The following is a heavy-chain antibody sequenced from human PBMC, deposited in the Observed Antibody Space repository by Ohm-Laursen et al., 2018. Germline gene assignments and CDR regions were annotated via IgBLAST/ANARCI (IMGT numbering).Heavy chain of an antibody. CDR2: IYYSGTI. V-gene: IGHV4-61*01. CDR1: GDSVRSGNYQ. CDR3: AREIIGHASPLLD. D-gene: IGHD2-2*01. Sequence: SETLSLTCTVSGDSVRSGNYQWSWIRQPPGKGLEWIGCIYYSGTITYNPALMSRVTISLDASKNQFSLKLTSVNAADTAVYHCAREIIGHASPLLDWGQGALVTVSS. J-gene: IGHJ4*02.